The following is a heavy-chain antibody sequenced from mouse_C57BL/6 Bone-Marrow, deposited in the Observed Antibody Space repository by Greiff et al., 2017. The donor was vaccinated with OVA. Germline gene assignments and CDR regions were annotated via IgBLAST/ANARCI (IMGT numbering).Heavy chain of an antibody. CDR2: INPNYGTT. D-gene: IGHD2-4*01. V-gene: IGHV1-39*01. CDR1: GYSFTDYN. CDR3: ARGPNLYSDYPYYYAMDY. Sequence: EVKLQESGPELVKPGASVKISCKASGYSFTDYNMNWVKQSHGKSLEWIGVINPNYGTTSYNQKFKGKATLTVDQSSSTAYMQLNSLTSEDSAVYYCARGPNLYSDYPYYYAMDYWGQGTSVTVSS. J-gene: IGHJ4*01.